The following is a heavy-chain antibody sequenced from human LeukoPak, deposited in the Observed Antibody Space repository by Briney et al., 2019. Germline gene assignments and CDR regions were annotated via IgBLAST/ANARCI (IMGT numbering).Heavy chain of an antibody. CDR3: AREPLDI. Sequence: PGGSLRLSCAASGFTFSNHWMHWVRQAPGKGLMWVSRINRGGSRTDYADSVKGRFTISRDDAKNTLYLQMNSLRDEDTAVYYCAREPLDIWGQGALVTVSS. J-gene: IGHJ4*02. CDR1: GFTFSNHW. V-gene: IGHV3-74*01. CDR2: INRGGSRT. D-gene: IGHD2-2*03.